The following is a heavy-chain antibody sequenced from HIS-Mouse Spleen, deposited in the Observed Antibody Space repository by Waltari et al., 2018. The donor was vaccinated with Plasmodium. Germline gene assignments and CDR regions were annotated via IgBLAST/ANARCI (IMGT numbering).Heavy chain of an antibody. CDR1: GGSISSSSYY. D-gene: IGHD1-7*01. J-gene: IGHJ4*02. Sequence: QLQLQESGPGLVKPSETLSLTCTVSGGSISSSSYYWGWIRQPPGRGLEWIGCIYYSGSTYYNPSLKSRVTISVDTSKTQFSLKLSSVTAADTAVYYCARDRITGTSYFDYWGQGTLVTVSS. CDR2: IYYSGST. V-gene: IGHV4-39*07. CDR3: ARDRITGTSYFDY.